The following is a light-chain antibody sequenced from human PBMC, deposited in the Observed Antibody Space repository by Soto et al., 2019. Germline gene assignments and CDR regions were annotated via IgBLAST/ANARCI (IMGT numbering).Light chain of an antibody. CDR1: QSVTNNF. J-gene: IGKJ2*01. Sequence: ENVLTPSPGTLSLSPGERATLSSSASQSVTNNFFAWYQQRPGQAPRLLIYGISNRATGIPDRFSGSGSGTVFTLTIMRLEPEDFLVYYCQQYITLPHTFGQGTKLEVK. CDR2: GIS. CDR3: QQYITLPHT. V-gene: IGKV3-20*01.